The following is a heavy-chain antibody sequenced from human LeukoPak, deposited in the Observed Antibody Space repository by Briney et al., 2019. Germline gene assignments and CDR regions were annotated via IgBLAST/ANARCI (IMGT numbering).Heavy chain of an antibody. CDR2: ISTSGGNT. Sequence: PGGSLRLSCAGSGFTFSSNALSWVRQAPGKGLEWVSAISTSGGNTYYADSVRGRFTISRENSKNTLYLQMNSLRVEDSRVYYCAKYPGTTGGRFQSWGEGTLVTVSS. J-gene: IGHJ5*02. D-gene: IGHD1-1*01. CDR3: AKYPGTTGGRFQS. CDR1: GFTFSSNA. V-gene: IGHV3-23*01.